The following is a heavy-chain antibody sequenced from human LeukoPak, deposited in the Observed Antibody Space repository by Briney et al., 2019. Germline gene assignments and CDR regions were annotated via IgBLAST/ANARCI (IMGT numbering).Heavy chain of an antibody. D-gene: IGHD6-13*01. CDR3: ARDHPRKRIITLVRRKSNWFDP. V-gene: IGHV4-39*07. CDR2: IYYSGST. J-gene: IGHJ5*02. CDR1: GGSISSSSYY. Sequence: PSETLSHTCTVSGGSISSSSYYWGWIRQPPGKGLEWIGSIYYSGSTYYNPSLKSRVTISVDTSKNQFSLKLSSVTAADTAVYYCARDHPRKRIITLVRRKSNWFDPWGQGTLVTVSS.